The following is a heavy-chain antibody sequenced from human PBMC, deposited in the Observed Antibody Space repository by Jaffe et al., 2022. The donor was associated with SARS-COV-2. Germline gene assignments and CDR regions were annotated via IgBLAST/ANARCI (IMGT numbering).Heavy chain of an antibody. D-gene: IGHD2-21*02. CDR3: ARHSVGHCGGDCYFDAFDI. V-gene: IGHV4-39*01. Sequence: QLQLQESGPGLVKPSETLSLTCTVSGGSISSSSYYWGWIRQPPGKGLEWIGSIYYSGSTYYNPSLKSRVTISVDTSKNQFSLKLSSVTAADTAVYYCARHSVGHCGGDCYFDAFDIWGQGTMVTVSS. J-gene: IGHJ3*02. CDR2: IYYSGST. CDR1: GGSISSSSYY.